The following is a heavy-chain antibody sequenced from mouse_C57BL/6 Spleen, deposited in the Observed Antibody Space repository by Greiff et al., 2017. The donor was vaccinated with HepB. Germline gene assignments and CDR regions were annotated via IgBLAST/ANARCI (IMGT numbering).Heavy chain of an antibody. V-gene: IGHV1-54*01. CDR2: INPGSGGT. D-gene: IGHD2-4*01. J-gene: IGHJ4*01. Sequence: QVQLQQSGAELVRPGPSVKVSCKASGYAFTNYLIEWVKQRPGQGLEWIGVINPGSGGTNYNEKFKGKATLTADKSSSTAYMQLSSLTSEDSAVYFCAREDYDYDGAMDYWGQGTSVTVSS. CDR1: GYAFTNYL. CDR3: AREDYDYDGAMDY.